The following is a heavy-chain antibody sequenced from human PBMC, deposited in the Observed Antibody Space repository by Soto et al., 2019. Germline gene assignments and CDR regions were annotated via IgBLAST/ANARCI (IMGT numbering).Heavy chain of an antibody. J-gene: IGHJ4*02. CDR1: GNIFSSYS. CDR2: IIPIYGSA. Sequence: QVHLVQSGAEVKKPGSSVKVSCKASGNIFSSYSISWVRQAPGQGPEWMGWIIPIYGSANYAQKFRDRVTITADESTSTAYMALSSLRSEDTAVYYCAGLDPFYFDYWGQGTLVTVSS. CDR3: AGLDPFYFDY. V-gene: IGHV1-69*01.